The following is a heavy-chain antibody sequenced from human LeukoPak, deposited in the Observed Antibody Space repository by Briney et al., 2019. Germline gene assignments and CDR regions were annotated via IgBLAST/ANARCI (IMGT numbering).Heavy chain of an antibody. Sequence: PGGSLRLSCAASGFTYSSYAMSWVRQAPGKGLEWVSAISGSGYSTYYADSVKGRFTISRDNSKNTLYLQMNSLRAEDTAVYYCAKDRGSSSWYVDYWGQGTLVTVSS. D-gene: IGHD6-13*01. V-gene: IGHV3-23*01. J-gene: IGHJ4*02. CDR1: GFTYSSYA. CDR3: AKDRGSSSWYVDY. CDR2: ISGSGYST.